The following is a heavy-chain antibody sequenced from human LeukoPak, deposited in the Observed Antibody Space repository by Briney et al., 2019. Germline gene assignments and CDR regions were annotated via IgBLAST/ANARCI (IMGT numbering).Heavy chain of an antibody. CDR3: AREGSGWYTYYYYGMDV. V-gene: IGHV1-8*01. CDR1: GYTFTSYD. Sequence: ASVKVSCKASGYTFTSYDINWVRQATGQGLEWMGWMNPNSGNTGYAQKFQGRVTMTRNTSISTAYMELSSLRSEGTAVYYCAREGSGWYTYYYYGMDVWGQGTTVTVSS. D-gene: IGHD6-19*01. CDR2: MNPNSGNT. J-gene: IGHJ6*02.